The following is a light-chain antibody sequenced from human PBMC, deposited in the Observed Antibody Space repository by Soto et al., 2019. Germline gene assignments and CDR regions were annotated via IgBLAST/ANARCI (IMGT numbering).Light chain of an antibody. J-gene: IGLJ1*01. CDR3: CSYTTTTSRV. CDR1: SSDVGHYNY. CDR2: DVS. V-gene: IGLV2-14*03. Sequence: QSVLTQPASVSGSPGQSIAISGTGTSSDVGHYNYVSWYQQHPGNAPKLMIYDVSIRASGVSDRFSGSKSGNTASLTISGLHAEEEADYYCCSYTTTTSRVFGTGTKVTFL.